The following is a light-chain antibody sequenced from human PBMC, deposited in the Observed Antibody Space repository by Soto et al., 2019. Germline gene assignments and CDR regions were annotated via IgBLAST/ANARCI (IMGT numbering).Light chain of an antibody. CDR3: QHYNSYSEA. Sequence: DIQMTQSPSTLSGSVGDRVTITCRASQTISSWLAWYQQKPGKAPKLLIYKASNLKSGVPSRFSGSGSGTEFALTISRLQPDDFAPYYCQHYNSYSEAFGQGTKVELK. CDR2: KAS. CDR1: QTISSW. V-gene: IGKV1-5*03. J-gene: IGKJ1*01.